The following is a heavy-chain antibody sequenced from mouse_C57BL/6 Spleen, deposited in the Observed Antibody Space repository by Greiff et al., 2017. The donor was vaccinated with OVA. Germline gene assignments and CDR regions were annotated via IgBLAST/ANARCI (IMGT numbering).Heavy chain of an antibody. CDR1: GFTFSSYA. CDR3: ARSGVYYGSSYRYYFDY. Sequence: EVKVVESGGGLVKPGGSLKLSCAASGFTFSSYAMSWVRQTPEKRLEWVATISDGGSYTYYPDNVKGRFTISRDNAKNNLYLQMSHLKSEDTAMYYCARSGVYYGSSYRYYFDYWGQGTTLTVSS. CDR2: ISDGGSYT. V-gene: IGHV5-4*03. J-gene: IGHJ2*01. D-gene: IGHD1-1*01.